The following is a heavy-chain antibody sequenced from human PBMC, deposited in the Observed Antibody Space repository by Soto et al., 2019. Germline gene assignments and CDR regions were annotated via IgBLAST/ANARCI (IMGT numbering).Heavy chain of an antibody. CDR2: IYYSGNT. V-gene: IGHV4-30-4*01. J-gene: IGHJ4*02. CDR3: ARDSKYGSGIPHVFDY. D-gene: IGHD3-10*01. CDR1: GDSISSGDYY. Sequence: SETLSLTCTVSGDSISSGDYYWSWIRQPPGKGLEWIGCIYYSGNTYYNPSLKRRFSISVDTSKNQFSLQLSSVTVADTAVYYCARDSKYGSGIPHVFDYWGQGTLVTVSS.